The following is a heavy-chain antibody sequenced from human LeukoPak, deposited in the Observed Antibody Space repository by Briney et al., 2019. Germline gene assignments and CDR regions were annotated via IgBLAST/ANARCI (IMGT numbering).Heavy chain of an antibody. CDR1: GYTFTSYG. Sequence: ASVKVSCKASGYTFTSYGISWVRQAPGQGLEWMGRINPNSGGTNYAQKFQGRVTMTRDTSISTAYMELSRLRSDDTAVYYCASVDPRRTWFDPWGQGTLVTVSS. J-gene: IGHJ5*02. V-gene: IGHV1-2*06. CDR2: INPNSGGT. CDR3: ASVDPRRTWFDP. D-gene: IGHD3-9*01.